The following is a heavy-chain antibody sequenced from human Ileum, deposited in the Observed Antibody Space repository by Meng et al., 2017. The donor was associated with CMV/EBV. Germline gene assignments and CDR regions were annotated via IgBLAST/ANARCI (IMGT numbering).Heavy chain of an antibody. D-gene: IGHD2-2*01. CDR3: ARPPARMLDY. CDR2: INEDGSAK. V-gene: IGHV3-7*01. CDR1: GFTFSTYW. Sequence: GGSLRLSCVASGFTFSTYWMTWVRQVPGKGLEWVANINEDGSAKHYVDSVKGRFTISRDNAKNSLFLQMNTLRVEDTAVYYCARPPARMLDYWGQGERVTVSS. J-gene: IGHJ4*02.